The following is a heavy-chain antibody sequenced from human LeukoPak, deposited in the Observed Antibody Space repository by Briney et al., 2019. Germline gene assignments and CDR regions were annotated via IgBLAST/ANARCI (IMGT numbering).Heavy chain of an antibody. CDR3: ARPLAAAALSFGY. CDR2: INPNTGGT. D-gene: IGHD6-13*01. J-gene: IGHJ4*02. V-gene: IGHV1-2*02. Sequence: ASVKVSCKASGYTFTDYFMHWVRQAPGQGLEWMGWINPNTGGTNYAQKFQGRVTMTRDTSISTAYMDLSSLRSDDTALYYCARPLAAAALSFGYWGQGTLVTVSS. CDR1: GYTFTDYF.